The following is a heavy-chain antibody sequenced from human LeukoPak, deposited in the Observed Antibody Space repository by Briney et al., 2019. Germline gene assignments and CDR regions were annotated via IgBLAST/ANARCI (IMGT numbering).Heavy chain of an antibody. V-gene: IGHV1-8*01. Sequence: ASVKVSCKASGYTFTSYDINWVRQATGQGLEWMGWMNPNSGNTGYTQKFQGRVTMTRNTSISTAYMELGSLRSEDTAVYYCARFYGSGTFSLWYFDYWGQGTLVTVSS. CDR2: MNPNSGNT. J-gene: IGHJ4*02. CDR1: GYTFTSYD. D-gene: IGHD3-10*01. CDR3: ARFYGSGTFSLWYFDY.